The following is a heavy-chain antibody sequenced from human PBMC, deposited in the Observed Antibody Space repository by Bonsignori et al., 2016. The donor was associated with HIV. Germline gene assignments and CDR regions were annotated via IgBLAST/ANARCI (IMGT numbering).Heavy chain of an antibody. CDR3: ATTSGWGFSY. D-gene: IGHD6-19*01. J-gene: IGHJ4*02. Sequence: WVRQAPGQGLEWMGLVDPEDGETIYAEKFQGRVTITADTSTDTAYMELSSLRSEDTAVYYCATTSGWGFSYWGQGTLVTVSS. CDR2: VDPEDGET. V-gene: IGHV1-69-2*01.